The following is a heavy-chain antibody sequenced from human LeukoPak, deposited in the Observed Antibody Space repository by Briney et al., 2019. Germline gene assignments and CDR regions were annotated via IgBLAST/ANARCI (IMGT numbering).Heavy chain of an antibody. V-gene: IGHV4-59*01. CDR2: IYYSGST. CDR3: ARNDYYYYYMDV. CDR1: GYSISSYY. J-gene: IGHJ6*03. Sequence: SETLSLTCTVSGYSISSYYWSWIRQPPGKGLEWIGYIYYSGSTNYNPSLKSRVTISVDTSKNQFSLKLSSVTAADTAVYYCARNDYYYYYMDVWGKGTTVTVSS.